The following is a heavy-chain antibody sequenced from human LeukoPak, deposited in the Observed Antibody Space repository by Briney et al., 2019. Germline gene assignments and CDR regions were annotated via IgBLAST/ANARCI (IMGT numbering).Heavy chain of an antibody. J-gene: IGHJ3*02. Sequence: SETLSLTCTVSGVSISSTNYYWGWIRQPPGKGLEWIGIIYYSGSTYYNPSLKSRVTISVDTSKNQFSLKLSSVTAADTAVYYCIRGQKGAFDIWGQGTMVTVSS. CDR2: IYYSGST. CDR1: GVSISSTNYY. CDR3: IRGQKGAFDI. V-gene: IGHV4-39*01.